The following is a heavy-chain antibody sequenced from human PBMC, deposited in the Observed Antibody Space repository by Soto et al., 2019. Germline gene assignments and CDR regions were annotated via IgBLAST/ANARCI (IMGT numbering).Heavy chain of an antibody. CDR2: VDSDGRGT. CDR1: GFTFRNYN. Sequence: PGGSLRLSCAASGFTFRNYNMNWVRQAPGKGLVWVARVDSDGRGTSYADFVKGRFTISRDNAKNTLYLQMNSLRVEDQAMYYCGTVFEQWGQGIPVTVSS. CDR3: GTVFEQ. V-gene: IGHV3-74*01. J-gene: IGHJ4*02.